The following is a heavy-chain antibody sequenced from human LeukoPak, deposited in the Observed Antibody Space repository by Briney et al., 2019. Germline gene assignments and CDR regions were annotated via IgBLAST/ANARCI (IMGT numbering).Heavy chain of an antibody. CDR1: GYTFTSYY. CDR3: ARDQWHYYDSSGYYYPNPFDY. D-gene: IGHD3-22*01. Sequence: ASVKVSCKASGYTFTSYYMHWVRQAPGQGLEWMGIINPSGGSTSYAQKFQSRVTMTRDTSTSTVYMELSSLRSEDTAVYYCARDQWHYYDSSGYYYPNPFDYWGQGTLVTVSS. V-gene: IGHV1-46*01. J-gene: IGHJ4*02. CDR2: INPSGGST.